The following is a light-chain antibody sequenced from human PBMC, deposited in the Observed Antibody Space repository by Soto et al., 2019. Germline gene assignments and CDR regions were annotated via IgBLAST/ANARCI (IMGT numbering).Light chain of an antibody. CDR1: QAVNSGF. CDR2: AAS. V-gene: IGKV3-20*01. J-gene: IGKJ2*03. CDR3: QQYLSSFS. Sequence: EIVLTQSPGTLSLSPGERATLSCRASQAVNSGFLAWYQQKPGQAPRLLIYAASSRATGIPDRFSGSGSGTDFTFTISRLEPEDSAVYYCQQYLSSFSFGQGTKLEMK.